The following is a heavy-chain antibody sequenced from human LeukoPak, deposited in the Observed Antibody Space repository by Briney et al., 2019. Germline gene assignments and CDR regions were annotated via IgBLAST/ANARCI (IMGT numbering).Heavy chain of an antibody. CDR3: ARLYYYDRNFDI. Sequence: TSQTLSLTCSVSGDSISSRDYYWSWIRQPPGKGLEWIGYIYDSETTNYNPSFKSRVTMSVDTSKNQFSLKLSSVTAADTAVYYCARLYYYDRNFDIWGQGTMVTVSS. CDR2: IYDSETT. CDR1: GDSISSRDYY. V-gene: IGHV4-30-4*08. J-gene: IGHJ3*02. D-gene: IGHD3-22*01.